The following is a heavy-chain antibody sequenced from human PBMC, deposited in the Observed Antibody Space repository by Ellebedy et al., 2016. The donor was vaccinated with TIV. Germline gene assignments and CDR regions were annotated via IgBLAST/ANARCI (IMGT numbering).Heavy chain of an antibody. CDR1: GGSFSGYY. D-gene: IGHD5-18*01. CDR2: INHSGST. V-gene: IGHV4-34*01. CDR3: ARGWIQPDY. Sequence: SETLSLXXAVYGGSFSGYYWSWIRQPPGKGLEWIGEINHSGSTNYNPSLKSRVTISVDTSKNQFSLKLSSVTAADTAVYYCARGWIQPDYWGQGTLVTVSS. J-gene: IGHJ4*02.